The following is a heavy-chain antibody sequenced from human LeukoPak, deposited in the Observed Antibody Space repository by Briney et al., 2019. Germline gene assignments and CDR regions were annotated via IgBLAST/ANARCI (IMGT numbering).Heavy chain of an antibody. D-gene: IGHD2-2*02. V-gene: IGHV3-13*04. CDR2: IGTVGDT. CDR3: IGVGSSTSWYTFHI. CDR1: GFAFSNYG. Sequence: PGGSLRLSCAASGFAFSNYGMHWVRQVTGKGLEWVSKIGTVGDTYYPDSVKGRFTISRDNARDSVYLQMNSLRAGDTAVYYCIGVGSSTSWYTFHIWGQGTIVTVSS. J-gene: IGHJ3*02.